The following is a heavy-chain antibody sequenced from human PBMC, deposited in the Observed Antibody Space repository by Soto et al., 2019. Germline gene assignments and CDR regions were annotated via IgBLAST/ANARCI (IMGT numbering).Heavy chain of an antibody. Sequence: QVQLQESGPGLVKPSGTLSLTCAVSGASISNNNWWSWVRQPPGKGLEWIGAIYHSGSTNHNPSLKSRVTTSLDKSKNQSSLTLSSVTAGDTAVYYCASGSGIYHMAFQYWGQGTLVTVSS. V-gene: IGHV4-4*02. CDR2: IYHSGST. J-gene: IGHJ4*02. D-gene: IGHD1-26*01. CDR3: ASGSGIYHMAFQY. CDR1: GASISNNNW.